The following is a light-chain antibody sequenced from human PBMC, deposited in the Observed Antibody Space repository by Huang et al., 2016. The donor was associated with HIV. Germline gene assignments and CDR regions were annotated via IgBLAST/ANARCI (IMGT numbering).Light chain of an antibody. V-gene: IGKV2-28*01. Sequence: DIVMTQSPLSLPVTPGEPASISCRSSQSLLHRNGYNSLDWYLQKPGQSPQLLIYLGSNRASGVTDRFSGSGSGTDFTLKISRVEAEDVGAYYCMQALQTPYTFGQGTKLEI. CDR3: MQALQTPYT. CDR2: LGS. CDR1: QSLLHRNGYNS. J-gene: IGKJ2*01.